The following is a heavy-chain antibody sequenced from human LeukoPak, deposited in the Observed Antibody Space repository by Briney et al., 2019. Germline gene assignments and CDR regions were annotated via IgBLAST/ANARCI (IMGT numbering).Heavy chain of an antibody. D-gene: IGHD6-13*01. CDR3: PSPRRSSSWYLYYFDY. Sequence: PGGSLRLSCAASGFTFSSYAMSWVRQAPGKGLEWVSAISTSGGSTYYADSVKGRFTLSRDNCKNRLYLQMNSLTAEDTAVYYCPSPRRSSSWYLYYFDYWGQGTLVTVSS. J-gene: IGHJ4*02. CDR1: GFTFSSYA. CDR2: ISTSGGST. V-gene: IGHV3-23*01.